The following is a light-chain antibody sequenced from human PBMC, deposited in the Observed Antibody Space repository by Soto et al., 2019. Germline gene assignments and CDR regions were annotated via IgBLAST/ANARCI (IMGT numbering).Light chain of an antibody. V-gene: IGLV6-57*01. Sequence: NFMLTQPHSVSASPGKTVTISCTRSSGSIANNYVQWYQQRPGSSPNTVIYQDNRRPSGVPDRFSGSIDRSSNSASLSISGLKTEDEADYYCQSYDDNNWIFGGGTKLTVL. CDR3: QSYDDNNWI. CDR2: QDN. CDR1: SGSIANNY. J-gene: IGLJ2*01.